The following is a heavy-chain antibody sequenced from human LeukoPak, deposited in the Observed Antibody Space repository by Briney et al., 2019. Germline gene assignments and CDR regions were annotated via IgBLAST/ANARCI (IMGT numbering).Heavy chain of an antibody. CDR3: ARVISSAWRQNDL. CDR1: GASIASYAW. Sequence: SETLSLTCAVSGASIASYAWWSWVRQPPGKGLEWIGEMHLNGHTNYNPSLKTRVTMSIDKSKNQFSLNLTSVTAADTAVYYCARVISSAWRQNDLWGQGTLVTVSS. CDR2: MHLNGHT. V-gene: IGHV4-4*02. D-gene: IGHD3-22*01. J-gene: IGHJ5*02.